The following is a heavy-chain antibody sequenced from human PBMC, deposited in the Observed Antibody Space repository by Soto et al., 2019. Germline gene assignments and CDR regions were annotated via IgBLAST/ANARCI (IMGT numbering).Heavy chain of an antibody. CDR1: GYSFTGYY. J-gene: IGHJ4*02. CDR3: AREHYGSGKVLDF. V-gene: IGHV1-2*04. CDR2: INSNSGDT. Sequence: ASVKVSCKTSGYSFTGYYIDWERQAPGQGLEWMGWINSNSGDTNYAQKFQGWVTMTRDTSISTAYMEVSRLRSDDSAVYYCAREHYGSGKVLDFWGQGTLVTVSS. D-gene: IGHD3-10*01.